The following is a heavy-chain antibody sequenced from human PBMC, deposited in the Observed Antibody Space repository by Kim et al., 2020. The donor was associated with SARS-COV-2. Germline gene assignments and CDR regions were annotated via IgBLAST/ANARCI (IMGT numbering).Heavy chain of an antibody. V-gene: IGHV3-7*01. D-gene: IGHD3-10*01. CDR3: AALDTVQVPGGI. J-gene: IGHJ4*02. Sequence: YVGAVKGRFTMSRGNAKNSLYLQMSSLRTEDTAIYYCAALDTVQVPGGIWGQGTLVTVSS.